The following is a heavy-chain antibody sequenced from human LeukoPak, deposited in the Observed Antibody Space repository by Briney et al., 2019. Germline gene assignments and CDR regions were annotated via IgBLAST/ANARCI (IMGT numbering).Heavy chain of an antibody. CDR3: ATDLGELPGLDY. Sequence: GASVKASCKVSGYTLTELSMHWVRQAPGKGLEWMGGFDPEDGETIYAQKFQGRVTMTEDTSTDTAYMELSSLRSEDTAVYYCATDLGELPGLDYWGQGTLVTVSS. J-gene: IGHJ4*02. CDR1: GYTLTELS. CDR2: FDPEDGET. D-gene: IGHD1-26*01. V-gene: IGHV1-24*01.